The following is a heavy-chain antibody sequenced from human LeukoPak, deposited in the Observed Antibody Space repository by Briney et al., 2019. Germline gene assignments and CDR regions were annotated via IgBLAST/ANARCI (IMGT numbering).Heavy chain of an antibody. V-gene: IGHV4-38-2*02. D-gene: IGHD3-16*01. Sequence: SETLSLTCTVSGYSISSGYYWGWIRQPPGKGLEWIGSIYHSGSTYYNPSLKSRVTISVDTSKNQFSLKLSSVTAADTAVYYCAGELKLRNNWFDPWGQGTLVTVSS. CDR2: IYHSGST. CDR3: AGELKLRNNWFDP. J-gene: IGHJ5*02. CDR1: GYSISSGYY.